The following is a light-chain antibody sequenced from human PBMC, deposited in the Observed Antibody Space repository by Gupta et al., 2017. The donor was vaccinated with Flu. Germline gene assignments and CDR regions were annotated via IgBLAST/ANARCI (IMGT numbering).Light chain of an antibody. Sequence: DIHMTQSPSSLSASVGDRVTITCRASQSISSYLNWYQQKPGTVPKLLIYAASSLQCGVPSRFSGSGSATDYTLINSSLQPDDFVTYYCQLRDGTPLTFGQGTKLAIK. V-gene: IGKV1-39*01. CDR3: QLRDGTPLT. CDR1: QSISSY. CDR2: AAS. J-gene: IGKJ2*01.